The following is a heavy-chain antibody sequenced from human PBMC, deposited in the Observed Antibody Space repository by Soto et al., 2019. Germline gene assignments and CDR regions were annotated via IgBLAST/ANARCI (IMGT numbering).Heavy chain of an antibody. Sequence: QVQLVQSGGEEKKPGASVKVSCKASGYDFIGHGISWVRQARGQGLEWMGWINSYNGDTKYAPKYQDRLTATKEKSTPPVHMELTRMRSDDTAVYYCARDQWLMVPAVVGNKFDSWGQGTLVTVSS. CDR1: GYDFIGHG. D-gene: IGHD6-19*01. J-gene: IGHJ5*01. CDR3: ARDQWLMVPAVVGNKFDS. V-gene: IGHV1-18*04. CDR2: INSYNGDT.